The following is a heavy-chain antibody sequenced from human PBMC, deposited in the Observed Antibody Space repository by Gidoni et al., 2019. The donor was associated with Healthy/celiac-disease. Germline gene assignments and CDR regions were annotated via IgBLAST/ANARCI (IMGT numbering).Heavy chain of an antibody. D-gene: IGHD2-2*01. V-gene: IGHV3-30*02. J-gene: IGHJ5*02. Sequence: QVQLVESGGGVVQPGGSLRLSCAASGFPFSSYGMHWVRQAPGKGLEWVAFIRYDGSNKYYADSVKGRFTISRDNSKNTLYLQMNSLRAEDTAVYYCAKDRIDCSSTSCLYNWFDPWGQGTLVTVSS. CDR1: GFPFSSYG. CDR3: AKDRIDCSSTSCLYNWFDP. CDR2: IRYDGSNK.